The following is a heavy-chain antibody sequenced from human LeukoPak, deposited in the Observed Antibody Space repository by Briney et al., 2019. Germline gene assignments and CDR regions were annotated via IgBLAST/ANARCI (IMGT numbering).Heavy chain of an antibody. Sequence: ASVKVSCKASGYSFTGYYIHWVRQAPGQGLEWMGWINANSGDTNYAQKFQGRVTMTRDTSISTAYMELSSLRSDDTAVYYCARPNSVGPTVYFDYWGQGTLVTVSS. D-gene: IGHD1-26*01. CDR2: INANSGDT. V-gene: IGHV1-2*02. CDR1: GYSFTGYY. J-gene: IGHJ4*02. CDR3: ARPNSVGPTVYFDY.